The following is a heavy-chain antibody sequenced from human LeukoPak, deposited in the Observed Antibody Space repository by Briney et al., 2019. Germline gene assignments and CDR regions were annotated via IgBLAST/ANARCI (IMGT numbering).Heavy chain of an antibody. CDR2: ISYSGST. CDR1: GGSMSSYY. CDR3: ARVGITFGGVIDYYFDY. Sequence: SETLSLTCTVSGGSMSSYYWSWTRQPPGKGLEWIGYISYSGSTNYNPSLKSRVTISVDRSKNQFSLKLSSVTAADTAVYYCARVGITFGGVIDYYFDYWGQGTLVTVSS. V-gene: IGHV4-59*12. J-gene: IGHJ4*02. D-gene: IGHD3-16*02.